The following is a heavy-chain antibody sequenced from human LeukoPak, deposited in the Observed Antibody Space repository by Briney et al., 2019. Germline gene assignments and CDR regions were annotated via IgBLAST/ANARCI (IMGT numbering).Heavy chain of an antibody. CDR1: GYSFTSYW. V-gene: IGHV5-10-1*01. CDR2: IAPSDSYT. CDR3: ARQAQKVVAAFAMDV. J-gene: IGHJ6*04. Sequence: PGESLKISCKGSGYSFTSYWISWVRQLPGIGLEWMGRIAPSDSYTNYSPSFQGHVTISADKSISTAYLQWSSLKASDTAMYYCARQAQKVVAAFAMDVWGKGTTVTVSS. D-gene: IGHD2-15*01.